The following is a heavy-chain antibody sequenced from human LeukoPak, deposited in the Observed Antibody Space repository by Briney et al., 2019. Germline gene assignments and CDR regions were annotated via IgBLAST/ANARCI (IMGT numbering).Heavy chain of an antibody. V-gene: IGHV3-15*01. D-gene: IGHD5-24*01. CDR2: IKSSSDGGTT. CDR1: GFTSTNTW. J-gene: IGHJ4*02. Sequence: PGGSLRLSCAASGFTSTNTWMTWVRQAPGKGLEWVGRIKSSSDGGTTDYAAPVKGRFTISRDDSKNTLYLQMNSLNTEDTAVCFCTTALRWVPSPFNYWGQGTLVTVSS. CDR3: TTALRWVPSPFNY.